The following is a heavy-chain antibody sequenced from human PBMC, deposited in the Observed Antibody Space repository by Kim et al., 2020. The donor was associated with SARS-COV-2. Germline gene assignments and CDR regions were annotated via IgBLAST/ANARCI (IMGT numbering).Heavy chain of an antibody. CDR3: AKDSLFHGQYYYDSSGYPEL. D-gene: IGHD3-22*01. J-gene: IGHJ4*02. Sequence: RFTISRDNSKNTLYLQMNSLRAEDTAVYYCAKDSLFHGQYYYDSSGYPELWGQGTLVTVSS. V-gene: IGHV3-30*02.